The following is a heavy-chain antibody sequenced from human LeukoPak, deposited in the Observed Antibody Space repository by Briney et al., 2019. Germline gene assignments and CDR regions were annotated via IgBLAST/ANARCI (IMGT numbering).Heavy chain of an antibody. CDR2: ISPDGSSA. CDR1: GFTFSSYW. D-gene: IGHD2-15*01. CDR3: ARGRGVSSYDAMDV. V-gene: IGHV3-74*01. J-gene: IGHJ6*02. Sequence: GGSLRLSCAASGFTFSSYWMHWVRQAPGKGLVWVSRISPDGSSALYADSVKGRFTISRDNSKNTLYLQMGSLRAEDMAVYYCARGRGVSSYDAMDVWGRGTTVTVSS.